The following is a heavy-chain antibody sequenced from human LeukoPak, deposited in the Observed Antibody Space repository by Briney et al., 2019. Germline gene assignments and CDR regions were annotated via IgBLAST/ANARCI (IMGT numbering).Heavy chain of an antibody. Sequence: SETLSLTCAVYGXSFSGYFGSWIRQSPGKGLEWIGEINHSGSSNYNPSLMSRVTISLDTSKNQFSLKLSSVSAADTAVYYCARAFDWLSKGSFDIWGQGTTVTVSS. V-gene: IGHV4-34*01. J-gene: IGHJ3*02. D-gene: IGHD3-9*01. CDR2: INHSGSS. CDR1: GXSFSGYF. CDR3: ARAFDWLSKGSFDI.